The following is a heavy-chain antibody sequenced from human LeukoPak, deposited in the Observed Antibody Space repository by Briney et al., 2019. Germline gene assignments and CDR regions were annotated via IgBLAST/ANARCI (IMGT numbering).Heavy chain of an antibody. V-gene: IGHV1-69*05. CDR1: GGTFSSYA. CDR3: ARDRLDYYDSILTLDY. CDR2: IIPIFGTA. J-gene: IGHJ4*02. Sequence: SVKVSCKASGGTFSSYAISWVRQAPGQGLEWMGRIIPIFGTANYAQKFQGRVTITTDESTSTACMELSSLRSEDTAVYYCARDRLDYYDSILTLDYWGQGTLVTVSS. D-gene: IGHD3-22*01.